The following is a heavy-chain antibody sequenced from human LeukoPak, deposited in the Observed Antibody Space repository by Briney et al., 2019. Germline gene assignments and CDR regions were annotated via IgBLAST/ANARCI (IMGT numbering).Heavy chain of an antibody. Sequence: ASVKVSCKASGYTFTSYDINWVRQATGQGLEWMGWMNPNSGSTGYAQKFQGRVTMTRNTSISTAYMELSSLRSEDTAVYYCARGLNSLDAFDIWGQGTMVTVSS. CDR2: MNPNSGST. D-gene: IGHD2-21*01. CDR3: ARGLNSLDAFDI. V-gene: IGHV1-8*01. J-gene: IGHJ3*02. CDR1: GYTFTSYD.